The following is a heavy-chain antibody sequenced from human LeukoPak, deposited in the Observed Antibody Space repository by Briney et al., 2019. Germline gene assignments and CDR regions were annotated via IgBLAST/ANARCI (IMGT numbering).Heavy chain of an antibody. J-gene: IGHJ3*02. Sequence: GASVKVSCKASGGTFSSYAISWVRQAPGQGLEWMGGIIPIFGTANYAQKFQGRVTITTDESTSTAYMELSSLRSEDTAVYYCARDGGRWLQSGSISAFDIWGQGTMVTASS. CDR2: IIPIFGTA. CDR1: GGTFSSYA. V-gene: IGHV1-69*05. D-gene: IGHD5-24*01. CDR3: ARDGGRWLQSGSISAFDI.